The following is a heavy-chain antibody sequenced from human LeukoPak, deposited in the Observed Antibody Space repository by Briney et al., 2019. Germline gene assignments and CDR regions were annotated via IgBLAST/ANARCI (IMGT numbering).Heavy chain of an antibody. CDR2: ISGSGGST. V-gene: IGHV3-23*01. D-gene: IGHD3-3*01. J-gene: IGHJ3*02. Sequence: ETLSLTCTLSGGSLSSYYWSWVRQAPGKGLEWVSAISGSGGSTNYTDSVKGWFSLSRDNSKNTLYLQMDSLRAEDTDVYYCAKVAYDFWSGYYLKQNDAFDIWGQGTMVTVSS. CDR3: AKVAYDFWSGYYLKQNDAFDI. CDR1: GGSLSSYY.